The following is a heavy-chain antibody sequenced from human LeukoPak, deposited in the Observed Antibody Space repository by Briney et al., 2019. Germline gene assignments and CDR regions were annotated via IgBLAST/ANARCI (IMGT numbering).Heavy chain of an antibody. CDR2: IYGFGST. CDR3: AGAVGALLTWAF. J-gene: IGHJ4*02. V-gene: IGHV4-59*11. CDR1: GGSLISHY. Sequence: SETLSLTCTVSGGSLISHYWSWLRQTPGKGLEWIGYIYGFGSTDYNPSLKSRVTMSVDTSKNEFSLKLSSVTAADTAVYYCAGAVGALLTWAFWGQGTLVTVSS. D-gene: IGHD1-26*01.